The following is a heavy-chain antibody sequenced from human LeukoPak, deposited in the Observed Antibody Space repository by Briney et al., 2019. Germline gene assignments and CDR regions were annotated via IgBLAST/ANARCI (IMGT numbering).Heavy chain of an antibody. CDR1: GFTFNNYV. Sequence: GGSLRLSCAAFGFTFNNYVMNWVRQAPGKGLEWVSTISGNGDTTYYADSVKGRFTISRDNSKNTLFLQMNSLRAEDTAEYYCARSTGGYDGLFDYWGQGTLVTVSS. V-gene: IGHV3-23*01. D-gene: IGHD5-12*01. CDR2: ISGNGDTT. CDR3: ARSTGGYDGLFDY. J-gene: IGHJ4*02.